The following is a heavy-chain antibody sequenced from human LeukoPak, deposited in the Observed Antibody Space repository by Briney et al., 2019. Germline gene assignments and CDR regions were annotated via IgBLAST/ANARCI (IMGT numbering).Heavy chain of an antibody. D-gene: IGHD6-6*01. J-gene: IGHJ4*02. Sequence: SETLSLTCAVYGGSFSGFYWSWIRQPPGKGVGWIGDIYHSGSTNYNPSLTSRVTISVDTSKNQFSLKLSSVTAADTAVYYCARVFRPWGYSSSSYPLDYWGQGTLVTVSS. CDR3: ARVFRPWGYSSSSYPLDY. CDR2: IYHSGST. V-gene: IGHV4-34*01. CDR1: GGSFSGFY.